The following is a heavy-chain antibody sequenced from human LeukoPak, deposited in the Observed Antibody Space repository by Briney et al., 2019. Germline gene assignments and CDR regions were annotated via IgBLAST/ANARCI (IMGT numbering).Heavy chain of an antibody. CDR3: AKDWRYSDY. J-gene: IGHJ4*02. Sequence: PGRSLRLSCAASGFTFSIYGMHSVRQAPGKGLEWVAVISSDGSNKYYADSVKGRFTISRDNSKNTLYLQMNSLRAEDTAVYYCAKDWRYSDYWGQGTLVTVSS. CDR2: ISSDGSNK. D-gene: IGHD3-3*01. CDR1: GFTFSIYG. V-gene: IGHV3-30*18.